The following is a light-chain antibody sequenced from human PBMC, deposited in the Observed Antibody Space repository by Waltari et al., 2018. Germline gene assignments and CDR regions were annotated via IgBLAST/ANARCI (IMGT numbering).Light chain of an antibody. V-gene: IGKV3-20*01. J-gene: IGKJ2*03. CDR2: GAS. CDR3: QQYGSSPPYS. Sequence: EIVLTQSPGTLSLSPGERATLSCRASQSVSSSYLAWYQQKPGQAPRRLIDGASSRATGIPDRFSGSGSGTDFTLTISRLEPEDFAVYYCQQYGSSPPYSLGQGTKLEIK. CDR1: QSVSSSY.